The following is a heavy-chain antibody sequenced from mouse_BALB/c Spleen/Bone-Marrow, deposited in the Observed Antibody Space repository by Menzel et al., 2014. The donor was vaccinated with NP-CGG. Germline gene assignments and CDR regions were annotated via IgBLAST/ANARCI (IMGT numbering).Heavy chain of an antibody. Sequence: EANLVESGGGLVRPKGSLKLSCAASGFTFNTYAMNWVRQAPGKGLEWVARIRSKSNNYTTYYADSVKDRFTISRYDSQNMLYLQMNNLKTEDTAMYYCVRHGYGNYGAMDYGGQGTSVTVSS. V-gene: IGHV10-1*02. CDR2: IRSKSNNYTT. D-gene: IGHD2-1*01. CDR1: GFTFNTYA. CDR3: VRHGYGNYGAMDY. J-gene: IGHJ4*01.